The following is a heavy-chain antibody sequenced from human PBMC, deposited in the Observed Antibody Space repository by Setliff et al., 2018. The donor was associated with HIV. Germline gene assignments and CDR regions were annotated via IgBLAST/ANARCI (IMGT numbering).Heavy chain of an antibody. CDR2: IIHSGST. J-gene: IGHJ4*02. D-gene: IGHD5-12*01. Sequence: SETLSLTCTVSGYSISSSNDWSWIRQPPGKGLEWIGEIIHSGSTNYNPSLKSRVTISVDTSKNQFSLKLSSVTAADTAVYYCARRSGFALDYWGQGTLVTVS. V-gene: IGHV4-34*12. CDR1: GYSISSSND. CDR3: ARRSGFALDY.